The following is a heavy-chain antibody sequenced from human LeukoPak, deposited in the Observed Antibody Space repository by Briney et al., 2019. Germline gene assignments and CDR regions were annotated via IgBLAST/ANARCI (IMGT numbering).Heavy chain of an antibody. CDR3: ARLRLRGVNNPSGY. V-gene: IGHV1-18*01. Sequence: ASVKVSCKASGYTFTSYGISWVRQAPGQGLEWMGWISAYNGNTNYAQKLQGRVTMTTDTSTSTAYMELRSLRSDDTAVYYCARLRLRGVNNPSGYWGQGTLVTVSS. D-gene: IGHD3-10*01. CDR2: ISAYNGNT. CDR1: GYTFTSYG. J-gene: IGHJ4*02.